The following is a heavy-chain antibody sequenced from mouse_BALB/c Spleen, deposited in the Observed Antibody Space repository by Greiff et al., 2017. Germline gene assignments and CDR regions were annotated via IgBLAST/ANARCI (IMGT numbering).Heavy chain of an antibody. V-gene: IGHV1-54*01. CDR1: GYAFTNYL. J-gene: IGHJ2*01. D-gene: IGHD1-1*01. CDR2: INPGSGGT. CDR3: ARGYYGSSYFDY. Sequence: QVQLQQSGAELVRPGTSVKVSCKASGYAFTNYLIEWVKQRPGQGLEWIGVINPGSGGTNYNEKFKGKATLTADKSSSTAYMQLSSLTSDDSAVYFCARGYYGSSYFDYWGQGTTLTVSS.